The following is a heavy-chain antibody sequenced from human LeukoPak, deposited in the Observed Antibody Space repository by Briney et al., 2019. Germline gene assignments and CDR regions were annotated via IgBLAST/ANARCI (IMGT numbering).Heavy chain of an antibody. CDR2: ISYDGSTI. Sequence: PGGSLRLSCAASGLTFSRCGMHWVRQAPGKGLEWVAVISYDGSTIYYADSVKGRFTISRDNSKNTQHLQMNSLRTEDTAVYYCAARAIFAFDYWGQGTPVTVSS. CDR1: GLTFSRCG. J-gene: IGHJ4*02. D-gene: IGHD3-3*01. V-gene: IGHV3-30*03. CDR3: AARAIFAFDY.